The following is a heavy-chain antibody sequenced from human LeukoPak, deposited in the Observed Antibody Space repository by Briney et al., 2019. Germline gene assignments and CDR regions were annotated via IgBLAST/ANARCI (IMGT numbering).Heavy chain of an antibody. J-gene: IGHJ3*02. CDR1: GFTLSRYA. D-gene: IGHD3-10*01. V-gene: IGHV3-23*01. CDR3: AKARGLLWFGELYLGAFDI. Sequence: PGGSLRLSCAASGFTLSRYAMSWLREAPGKGLEWVSAISGSGGSTYYADSVKGRFTISRDNSKNTLYLQMNSLRAEDTAVYYCAKARGLLWFGELYLGAFDIWGQGTMVTVSS. CDR2: ISGSGGST.